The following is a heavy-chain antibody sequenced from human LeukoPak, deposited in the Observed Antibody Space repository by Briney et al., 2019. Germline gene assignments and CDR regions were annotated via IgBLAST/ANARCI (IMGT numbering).Heavy chain of an antibody. J-gene: IGHJ5*02. CDR3: ARAPAPYCSGGSCYGENWFDP. CDR2: ISAYNGNT. D-gene: IGHD2-15*01. V-gene: IGHV1-18*01. Sequence: GASVKVSCKASGYTFTSYGISWVRQAPGQGLEWMGWISAYNGNTNYAQKLQGRVTMTTDTSTSTAYMELRSLRSDDTAVYYCARAPAPYCSGGSCYGENWFDPWGQGTLVTVSS. CDR1: GYTFTSYG.